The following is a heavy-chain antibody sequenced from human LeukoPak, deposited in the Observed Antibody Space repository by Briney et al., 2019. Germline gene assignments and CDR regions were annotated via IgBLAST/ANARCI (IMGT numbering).Heavy chain of an antibody. CDR3: ARASLRPLRGYGMDV. CDR2: IIPIFGIA. CDR1: GGTFSSYA. D-gene: IGHD4-17*01. J-gene: IGHJ6*02. Sequence: SVKVSCKASGGTFSSYAISWVRQAPGQGLEWMGRIIPIFGIANYAQKFQGRVTITADKSTSTAYMELSSLRSEDTAVYYCARASLRPLRGYGMDVWGQGTTVTVSS. V-gene: IGHV1-69*04.